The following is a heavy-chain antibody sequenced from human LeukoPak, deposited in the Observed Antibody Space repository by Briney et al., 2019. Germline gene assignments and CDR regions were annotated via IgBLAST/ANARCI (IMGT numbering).Heavy chain of an antibody. CDR3: ARDETIFGVVLHYYYGMDV. J-gene: IGHJ6*02. D-gene: IGHD3-3*01. V-gene: IGHV1-18*01. Sequence: ASVKVSCKASGYTFTSYGISWVRQAPGQGLEWMGWISAYNGNTNYAQKLQGRVTMTTDTSTSTAYMELRSLRPDDTAVYYCARDETIFGVVLHYYYGMDVWGQGTTVTVSS. CDR1: GYTFTSYG. CDR2: ISAYNGNT.